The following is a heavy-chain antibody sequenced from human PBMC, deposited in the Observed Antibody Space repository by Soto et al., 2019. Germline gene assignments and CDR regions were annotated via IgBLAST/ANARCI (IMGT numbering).Heavy chain of an antibody. CDR2: IYPGDSDT. J-gene: IGHJ3*02. CDR3: ASYNGGYSSSWYSPDAFDI. V-gene: IGHV5-51*01. D-gene: IGHD6-13*01. Sequence: PGESPKISCKGSGYSFTSYWIGWVRQMPGKGLEWMGIIYPGDSDTRYSPSFQGQVTISADKSISTAYLQWSSLKASDTAMYYCASYNGGYSSSWYSPDAFDIWGQGTMVTVSS. CDR1: GYSFTSYW.